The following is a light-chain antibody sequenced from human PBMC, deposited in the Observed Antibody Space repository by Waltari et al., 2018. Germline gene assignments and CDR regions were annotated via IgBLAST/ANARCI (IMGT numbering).Light chain of an antibody. CDR2: DAS. V-gene: IGKV1D-13*01. CDR1: QAFNRA. CDR3: QQFHDYPRT. J-gene: IGKJ1*01. Sequence: IHLTQSPSSLAASVGDRVTITCRASQAFNRALAWYQQRAGGPPRLLIFDASKLHTGFPSRFIGSASGADFTLTISTLQPEDFATYYCQQFHDYPRTFGQGTKVEI.